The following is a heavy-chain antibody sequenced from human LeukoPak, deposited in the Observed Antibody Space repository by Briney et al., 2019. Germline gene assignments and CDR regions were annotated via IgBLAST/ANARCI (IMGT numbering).Heavy chain of an antibody. CDR2: INTGNGNT. CDR3: ARDMGSGSLHY. D-gene: IGHD1-26*01. Sequence: ASVKVSCKASGYTFTSYAINWVRQAPGQGLEWMGWINTGNGNTKYSQTFQGKFTITRDTSASTAYMELSSLRTEDTALYYCARDMGSGSLHYWGQGTLVTVSS. CDR1: GYTFTSYA. J-gene: IGHJ4*02. V-gene: IGHV1-3*04.